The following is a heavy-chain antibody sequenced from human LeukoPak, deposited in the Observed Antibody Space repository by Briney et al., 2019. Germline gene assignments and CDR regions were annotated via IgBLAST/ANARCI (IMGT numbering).Heavy chain of an antibody. CDR2: ISYSGST. V-gene: IGHV4-59*01. Sequence: SETLSLTCTVSGASIRSYYWDWLRQPPGKGLEWIGYISYSGSTYSNPSLKSRATISMDTSKYHFSLKLSSVTAADTAVYFCARDTRSYDSSGYYFFDFWGQGTLVTVSS. J-gene: IGHJ4*02. D-gene: IGHD3-22*01. CDR3: ARDTRSYDSSGYYFFDF. CDR1: GASIRSYY.